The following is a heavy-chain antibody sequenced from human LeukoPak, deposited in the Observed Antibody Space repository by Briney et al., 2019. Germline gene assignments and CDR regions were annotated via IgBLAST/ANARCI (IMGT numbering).Heavy chain of an antibody. Sequence: GESLRLSCSASGFTFSSYGMHWVRQAPGKGLEYVSAISSNGGNTDYADSVKGRFTISRDNSKNTLYVQMSSLRPEDTAVYYCVKAASGIYDYWGQGTLVTVSS. CDR2: ISSNGGNT. CDR3: VKAASGIYDY. D-gene: IGHD3-10*01. J-gene: IGHJ4*02. CDR1: GFTFSSYG. V-gene: IGHV3-64*05.